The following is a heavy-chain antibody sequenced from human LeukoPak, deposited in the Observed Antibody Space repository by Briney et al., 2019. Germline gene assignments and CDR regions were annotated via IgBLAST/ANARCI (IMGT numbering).Heavy chain of an antibody. J-gene: IGHJ6*02. CDR2: IYYSGST. CDR1: GGSISSYY. CDR3: ARLRDYYYGMDV. V-gene: IGHV4-59*08. Sequence: SETLSLTCTVSGGSISSYYWSWIRQPPGKGLEWIGHIYYSGSTNYNPSLKSRVTISVDTSKNQFSLKLSSVTAADTAVYYCARLRDYYYGMDVWGQGTTVTVSS.